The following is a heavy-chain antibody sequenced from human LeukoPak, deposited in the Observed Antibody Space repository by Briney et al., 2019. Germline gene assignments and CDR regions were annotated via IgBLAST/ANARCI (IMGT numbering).Heavy chain of an antibody. CDR1: GGSISSSSYY. J-gene: IGHJ4*02. Sequence: PSETLSLTCTVSGGSISSSSYYWGWIRQPPGKGLEWIGSIYYSGSTYYNPSLKSRVTISVDTSKNQFSLKLSSVPAADTAVYYCARTKKDIVVVVAATPSDYWGRGTLVTVSS. V-gene: IGHV4-39*01. CDR3: ARTKKDIVVVVAATPSDY. CDR2: IYYSGST. D-gene: IGHD2-15*01.